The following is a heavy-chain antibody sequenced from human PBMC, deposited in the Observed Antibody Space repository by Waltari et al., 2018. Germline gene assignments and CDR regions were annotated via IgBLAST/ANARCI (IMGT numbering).Heavy chain of an antibody. J-gene: IGHJ4*02. D-gene: IGHD3-16*01. CDR1: GGSISSYY. Sequence: ETLSLTCTVSGGSISSYYWSWIRQPPGKGLEWIGYIYYSGSTNYNPSLKSRVTISVDTSKNQFSLKLSSVTAADTAVYYCARGRSDGVYFDYWGQGTLVTVSS. V-gene: IGHV4-59*01. CDR2: IYYSGST. CDR3: ARGRSDGVYFDY.